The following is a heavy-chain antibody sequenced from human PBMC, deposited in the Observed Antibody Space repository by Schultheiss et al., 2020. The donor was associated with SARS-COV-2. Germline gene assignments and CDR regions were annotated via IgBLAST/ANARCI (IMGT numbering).Heavy chain of an antibody. D-gene: IGHD6-13*01. Sequence: GGSLRLSCAASGFTFSSYSMNWVRQAPGKGLEWVSSISSSSSYIYYADLVKGRFTISRDNAKNSLYLQMNSLRAEDTAVYYCARDMVAAAGTGGDYWGQGTLVTVSS. CDR2: ISSSSSYI. CDR3: ARDMVAAAGTGGDY. J-gene: IGHJ4*02. CDR1: GFTFSSYS. V-gene: IGHV3-21*01.